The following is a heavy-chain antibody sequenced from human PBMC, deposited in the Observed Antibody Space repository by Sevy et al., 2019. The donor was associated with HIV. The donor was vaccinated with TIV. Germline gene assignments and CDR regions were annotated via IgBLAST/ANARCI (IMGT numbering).Heavy chain of an antibody. V-gene: IGHV3-33*03. Sequence: GGSLRLSCAASGFNFSEHGMHWVRQAPGKGLEWVAVIWFFGTGKYYGDSVKGRFTISRDNSKNTLYLQMDSLRPDDTAMYYCAKDECGGYCYFDFWGQGTLVTVSS. CDR2: IWFFGTGK. J-gene: IGHJ4*02. CDR3: AKDECGGYCYFDF. CDR1: GFNFSEHG. D-gene: IGHD2-21*02.